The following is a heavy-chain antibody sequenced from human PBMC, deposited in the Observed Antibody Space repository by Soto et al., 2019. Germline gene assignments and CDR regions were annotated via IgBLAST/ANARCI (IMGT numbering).Heavy chain of an antibody. CDR2: IYHSGST. V-gene: IGHV4-38-2*02. D-gene: IGHD6-19*01. Sequence: PSETLSLTCAVSGYSISSGYYWGWIRQPPGKGLEWIGSIYHSGSTYYNPSLKSRVTISVDTSKNQFSLKLSSVTAADTAVYYCAREDSSGSGAFDIWGQGTMVTVS. CDR1: GYSISSGYY. J-gene: IGHJ3*02. CDR3: AREDSSGSGAFDI.